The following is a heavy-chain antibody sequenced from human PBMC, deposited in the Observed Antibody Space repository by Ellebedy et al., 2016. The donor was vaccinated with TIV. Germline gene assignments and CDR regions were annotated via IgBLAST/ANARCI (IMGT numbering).Heavy chain of an antibody. CDR3: AKASVVSTASCMDV. Sequence: PGGSLRLSCAASGFVFTHYAMHWVRQPPGKGLEWVSTISWNSDTIDYADSVKGRFTVSRDNTKNSLYLQMNNLRAEDTALYYCAKASVVSTASCMDVWGQGTTVTVSS. D-gene: IGHD2-2*01. CDR1: GFVFTHYA. CDR2: ISWNSDTI. J-gene: IGHJ6*02. V-gene: IGHV3-9*01.